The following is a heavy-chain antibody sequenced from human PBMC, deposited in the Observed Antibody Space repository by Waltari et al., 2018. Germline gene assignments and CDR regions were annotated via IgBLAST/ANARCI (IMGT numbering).Heavy chain of an antibody. J-gene: IGHJ6*03. V-gene: IGHV4-59*01. D-gene: IGHD6-19*01. CDR1: GGSISSYY. CDR3: ARGKEEQWLVHNYYYYMDV. CDR2: IYYSGST. Sequence: QVQLQESGPGLVKPSETLSLTCTGSGGSISSYYWSWIRQPPGKGLEWIGYIYYSGSTNYNPSLKSRVTISVDTSKNQFSLKLSSVTAADTAVYYCARGKEEQWLVHNYYYYMDVWGKGTTVTVSS.